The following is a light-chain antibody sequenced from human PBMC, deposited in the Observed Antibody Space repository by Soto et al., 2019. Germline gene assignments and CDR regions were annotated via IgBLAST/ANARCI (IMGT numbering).Light chain of an antibody. CDR3: QQYNNYHMT. CDR2: KTS. V-gene: IGKV1-5*03. Sequence: DVQMTQSPSTLSVSVGDTVTITCRASQTSNSWLAWYQHRPGKGPKLLIYKTSTVEGGVPLRFSGSGSGTEFTLTISSLQPADSETYYCQQYNNYHMTFGQGTKVDIX. J-gene: IGKJ1*01. CDR1: QTSNSW.